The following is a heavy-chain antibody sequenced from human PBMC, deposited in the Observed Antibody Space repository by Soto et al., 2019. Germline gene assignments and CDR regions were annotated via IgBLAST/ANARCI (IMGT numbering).Heavy chain of an antibody. Sequence: SETLSLTCTVSGGSISSGDYYWSWLRQPPGKGLEWIGYMYYSGSTYYNPSLKSRVTISVDTSKNQFSLKLSSVTAADTAVYYCARTGVITMVRRVFDYWGQGTLVTVSS. CDR3: ARTGVITMVRRVFDY. D-gene: IGHD3-10*01. CDR2: MYYSGST. CDR1: GGSISSGDYY. V-gene: IGHV4-30-4*01. J-gene: IGHJ4*02.